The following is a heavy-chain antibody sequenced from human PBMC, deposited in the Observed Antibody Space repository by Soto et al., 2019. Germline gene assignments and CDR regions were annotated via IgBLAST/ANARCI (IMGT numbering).Heavy chain of an antibody. V-gene: IGHV1-69*13. D-gene: IGHD3-16*02. CDR2: IIPIFGTA. CDR1: GGTFISYA. J-gene: IGHJ6*02. CDR3: ARGYDYVWGSYRYGYYGMDV. Sequence: SVKVSCQASGGTFISYAITWVRQAPGQGLEPMGGIIPIFGTANYAQKFQGRVTITADESTSTAYMELSSLRSEDTAVYYCARGYDYVWGSYRYGYYGMDVWGQGTTVTVSS.